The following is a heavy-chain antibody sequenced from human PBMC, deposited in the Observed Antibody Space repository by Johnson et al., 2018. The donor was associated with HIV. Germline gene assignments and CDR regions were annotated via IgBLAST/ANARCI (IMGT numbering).Heavy chain of an antibody. CDR1: GFSVSTNY. D-gene: IGHD7-27*01. CDR3: ARAPGAGDAFDI. J-gene: IGHJ3*02. Sequence: VQLVESGGGLVKPGGSLRLSCAVSGFSVSTNYINWVRQAPGKGLEWVSVIYSGGTTYYGDSVMGRFTISRDNSKNTLYLQMNSLRAEDTAVYYCARAPGAGDAFDIWGQGTMVTVSS. CDR2: IYSGGTT. V-gene: IGHV3-66*01.